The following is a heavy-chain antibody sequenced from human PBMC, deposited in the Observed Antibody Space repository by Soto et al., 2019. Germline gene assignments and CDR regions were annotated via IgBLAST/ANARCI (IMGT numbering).Heavy chain of an antibody. CDR2: IIPIFDTA. J-gene: IGHJ4*02. CDR1: GGTFSSYA. V-gene: IGHV1-69*06. CDR3: AGCFVSSSSCSIDY. D-gene: IGHD2-2*01. Sequence: QVQLVQSGAEVKKPGSSVKVSCKASGGTFSSYAISWVRQAPGQGLEWMGGIIPIFDTANYAQKFQGRVTLTADKATSTAYMELSSLRSEDTAVYDCAGCFVSSSSCSIDYWGQGTLVTVSS.